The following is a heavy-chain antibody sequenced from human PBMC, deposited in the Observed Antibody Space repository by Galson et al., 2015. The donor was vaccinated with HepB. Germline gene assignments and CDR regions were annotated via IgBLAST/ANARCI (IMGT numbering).Heavy chain of an antibody. Sequence: SLRLSCAASEFTFSRYWMSWVRQAPGEGLEWVANIKQDGSEKYYVDSVKGRFTISRDNAKNSLYLQMNSLRAEDTAVYYCARRVDTAMGEPLHFWGPGTMVTVSS. J-gene: IGHJ3*01. CDR2: IKQDGSEK. CDR1: EFTFSRYW. V-gene: IGHV3-7*01. CDR3: ARRVDTAMGEPLHF. D-gene: IGHD5-18*01.